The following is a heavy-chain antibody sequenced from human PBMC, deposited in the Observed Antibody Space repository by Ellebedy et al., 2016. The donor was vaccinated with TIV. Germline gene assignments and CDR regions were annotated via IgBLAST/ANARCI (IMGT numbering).Heavy chain of an antibody. J-gene: IGHJ6*02. D-gene: IGHD2-2*02. V-gene: IGHV4-59*08. CDR3: ARHHQGGMLKEAPAAISYYYYGMDV. CDR1: GGSISSYY. Sequence: MPSETLSLTCTVSGGSISSYYWSWIRQPPGKGLEWIGYIYYSGSTNYNPSLKSRVTISVDTSKNQFSLKLSSVTAADTAVYYCARHHQGGMLKEAPAAISYYYYGMDVWGQGTTVTVSS. CDR2: IYYSGST.